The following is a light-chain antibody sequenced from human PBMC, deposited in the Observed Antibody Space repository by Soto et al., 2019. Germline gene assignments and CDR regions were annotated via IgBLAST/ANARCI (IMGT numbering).Light chain of an antibody. V-gene: IGKV3-11*01. CDR2: DAS. CDR3: QQRSNSPPFT. Sequence: EIVLTQSPATLSLSPGERATLSCRASQSVSSYLAWYQQKPGQAPRLLIYDASNRATGIPARFSGSGYGTDFALTISSLEPEDFAVYYCQQRSNSPPFTFGPGPKVDIK. J-gene: IGKJ3*01. CDR1: QSVSSY.